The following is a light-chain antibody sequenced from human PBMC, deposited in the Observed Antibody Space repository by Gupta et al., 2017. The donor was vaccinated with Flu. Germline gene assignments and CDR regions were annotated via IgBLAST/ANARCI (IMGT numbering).Light chain of an antibody. CDR2: DAS. CDR3: QQRSNWPGT. CDR1: QSVSTY. Sequence: EIVLTQSPATLSLSPGERATLSCRASQSVSTYLAWYQQKPGQAPRLLIYDASSRATGIPAGFSGSGSGTDFTLTISSLEPEDFAVYYCQQRSNWPGTFGQGTKVEIK. V-gene: IGKV3-11*01. J-gene: IGKJ1*01.